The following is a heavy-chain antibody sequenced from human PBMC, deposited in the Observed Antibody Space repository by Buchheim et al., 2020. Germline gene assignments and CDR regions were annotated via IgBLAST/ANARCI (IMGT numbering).Heavy chain of an antibody. CDR1: GGSISSSSYY. V-gene: IGHV4-39*01. Sequence: QLQLQESGPGLVKPSETLSLTCTVSGGSISSSSYYWGWIRQPPGKGLEWIGSIYYSGSTYYNPSLKSRVTISVDTSKNQFSLRLSSVTAADTAVYYCARLDPWSGYLARRTSPLNDAFDIWGQGT. CDR2: IYYSGST. D-gene: IGHD3-3*01. J-gene: IGHJ3*02. CDR3: ARLDPWSGYLARRTSPLNDAFDI.